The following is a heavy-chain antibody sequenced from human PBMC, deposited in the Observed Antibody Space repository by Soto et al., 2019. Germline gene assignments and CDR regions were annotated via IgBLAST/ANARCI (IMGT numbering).Heavy chain of an antibody. V-gene: IGHV4-30-4*01. J-gene: IGHJ4*02. Sequence: PSETLSLTCTVSGGSISSGDYYWSSVRQPPGKGLEWIRYIYYSGSTFYNPSLKSRVTISVDTSKNQFSLNVSSVTASDTAVYYCVRNLEGGRYGSRTYYCDYWRQGTLVTVSS. CDR1: GGSISSGDYY. D-gene: IGHD4-17*01. CDR3: VRNLEGGRYGSRTYYCDY. CDR2: IYYSGST.